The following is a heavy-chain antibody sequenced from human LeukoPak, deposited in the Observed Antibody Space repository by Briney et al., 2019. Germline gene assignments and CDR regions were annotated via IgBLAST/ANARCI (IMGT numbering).Heavy chain of an antibody. J-gene: IGHJ4*02. CDR3: AKDHPYSSGWSQHQLYYFDY. Sequence: GGSLRLSCAASGFTFSSYAMSWVRQAPGKGLEWVSAISGSGGSTYYADSVKGRFTISGDNSKNTLYLQMNSLRAEDTAVYYCAKDHPYSSGWSQHQLYYFDYWGQGTLVTVPS. D-gene: IGHD6-19*01. CDR1: GFTFSSYA. V-gene: IGHV3-23*01. CDR2: ISGSGGST.